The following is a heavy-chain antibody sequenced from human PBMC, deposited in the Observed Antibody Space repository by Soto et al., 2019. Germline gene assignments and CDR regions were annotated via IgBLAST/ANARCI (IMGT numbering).Heavy chain of an antibody. J-gene: IGHJ5*01. CDR3: AKDWEPVVDGRFLDS. CDR1: GFNFSNYA. Sequence: PGGSLRLSCAASGFNFSNYAMHWVRQAPGKGLEWLAIISYEGSNKNSADSVKGRFTISRDNAKNALYLQMNSLRPEDTAVYYCAKDWEPVVDGRFLDSWGQGTPVTVSS. CDR2: ISYEGSNK. D-gene: IGHD2-15*01. V-gene: IGHV3-30*18.